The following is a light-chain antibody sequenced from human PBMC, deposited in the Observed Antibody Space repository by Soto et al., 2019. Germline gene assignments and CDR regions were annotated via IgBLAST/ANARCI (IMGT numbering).Light chain of an antibody. J-gene: IGKJ2*01. V-gene: IGKV3-11*01. Sequence: EIVLTQSPATLSLSPGERATLSCRTSQNVGTSVAWYQQKPGQAPRLLISDASDRVPGIPPRFSGSGYETDFTLTISSLEPDDFAVYFCHQRSSWPRYTFGHGTRLEMK. CDR1: QNVGTS. CDR3: HQRSSWPRYT. CDR2: DAS.